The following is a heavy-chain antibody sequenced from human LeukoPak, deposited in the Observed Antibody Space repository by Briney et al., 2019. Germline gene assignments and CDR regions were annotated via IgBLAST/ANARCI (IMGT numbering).Heavy chain of an antibody. J-gene: IGHJ4*02. CDR2: ISGYDGNT. CDR3: ARTVTTSSYYFDY. V-gene: IGHV1-18*01. Sequence: ASVKVSCKPPGNSFTTYMASSVRPAPGQGLEWMGWISGYDGNTNYAQKLRGRVTMTTDTSTSTAYMDLRSLRSDDTALYYCARTVTTSSYYFDYWGQGTLVTVSS. D-gene: IGHD4-17*01. CDR1: GNSFTTYM.